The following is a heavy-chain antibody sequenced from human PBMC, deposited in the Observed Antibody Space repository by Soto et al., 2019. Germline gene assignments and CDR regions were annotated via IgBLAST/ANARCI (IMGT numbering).Heavy chain of an antibody. CDR3: ARKFAPEFYDS. J-gene: IGHJ4*02. CDR1: GYSFSTYW. CDR2: IYPSDSDA. V-gene: IGHV5-51*01. Sequence: GESLKISWRGSGYSFSTYWIAWVRQMPGKGLEWMGIIYPSDSDAKYNPAFQGRVTMSADKSIDTAYLQWTSLEASDSAMYYCARKFAPEFYDSWGQGTLVTVSS.